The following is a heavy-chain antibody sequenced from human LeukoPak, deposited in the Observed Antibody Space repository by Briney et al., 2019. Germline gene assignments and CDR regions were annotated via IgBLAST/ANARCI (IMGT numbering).Heavy chain of an antibody. CDR2: IYWDDDK. V-gene: IGHV2-5*02. CDR1: GFSLSTSGVG. D-gene: IGHD3-16*02. Sequence: SGPTLVNSTQTLTLTCTFSGFSLSTSGVGVGWIRQPPGKALECLALIYWDDDKYYSPCLKSRLTITKDTSKNQVVLTMTNMDPVDIATYYCVYVWGSYHQFDYWGQGTLVTVSS. CDR3: VYVWGSYHQFDY. J-gene: IGHJ4*02.